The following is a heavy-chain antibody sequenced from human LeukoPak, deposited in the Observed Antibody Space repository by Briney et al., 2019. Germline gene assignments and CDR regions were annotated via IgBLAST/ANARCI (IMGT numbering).Heavy chain of an antibody. CDR1: GFTFSNYA. CDR3: AREPYYTDV. Sequence: GRSLRLSCTASGFTFSNYAIHWVRQAPGEGLEWVAVISYGGTNKYYADSVKGRFTISRDNFKNTLYLQMTSLRVEDTAVYYCAREPYYTDVWGKGTTVTVSS. J-gene: IGHJ6*03. V-gene: IGHV3-30*04. CDR2: ISYGGTNK.